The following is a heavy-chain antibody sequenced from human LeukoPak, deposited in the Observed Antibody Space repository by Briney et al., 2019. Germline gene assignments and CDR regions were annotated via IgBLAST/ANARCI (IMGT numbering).Heavy chain of an antibody. D-gene: IGHD5-18*01. CDR2: ISAYNGNT. CDR3: ARAEVDTAMSPFDY. Sequence: ASVTVSCKASGYTFTSYGISWVRQAPGQGVEWMGWISAYNGNTNYEQKHEGRVTMTTDTTPSTAYMELRSLRSDDTGVYYCARAEVDTAMSPFDYWGQGTLVTVSS. CDR1: GYTFTSYG. V-gene: IGHV1-18*01. J-gene: IGHJ4*02.